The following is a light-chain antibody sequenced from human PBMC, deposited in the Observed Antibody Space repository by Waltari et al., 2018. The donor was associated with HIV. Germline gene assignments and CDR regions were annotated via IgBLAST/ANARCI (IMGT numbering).Light chain of an antibody. V-gene: IGKV1-39*01. CDR3: QQSYSTPYT. CDR1: QSISTY. CDR2: AAS. J-gene: IGKJ2*01. Sequence: DIQMTQSPSSLSPSVGDRVIIPCRASQSISTYLNWYLQKPGNAPKLLIFAASNLQSGVPSRFSGSGSGTDFTLTISSLQPEDFATYYCQQSYSTPYTFGQGTKLEV.